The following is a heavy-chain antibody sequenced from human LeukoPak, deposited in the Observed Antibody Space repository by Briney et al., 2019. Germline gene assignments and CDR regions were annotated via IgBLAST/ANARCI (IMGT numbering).Heavy chain of an antibody. D-gene: IGHD3-9*01. CDR2: ISGSDST. J-gene: IGHJ4*02. CDR1: GFTFSSFA. Sequence: GGSLRLSCAASGFTFSSFAMSWVRQAPGRGLEWVSAISGSDSTYYADSVKGRFTISRDNSKNTLYLQMNSLRAEDTAIYYCAKGVRFLDWWILDYWGQGSLVTVSS. V-gene: IGHV3-23*01. CDR3: AKGVRFLDWWILDY.